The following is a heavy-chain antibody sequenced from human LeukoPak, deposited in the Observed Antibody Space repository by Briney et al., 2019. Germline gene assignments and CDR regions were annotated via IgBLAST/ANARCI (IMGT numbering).Heavy chain of an antibody. CDR1: GYTFTGYY. Sequence: ASVKVSCKASGYTFTGYYMHWVRQAPGQGLEWMGGVIPIFGTANYAQKFQGRVTITADESTSTAYMELSSLRSEDTAVYYCARDPTRRVAGTDYYYMDVWGKGTTVTISS. CDR3: ARDPTRRVAGTDYYYMDV. V-gene: IGHV1-69*13. CDR2: VIPIFGTA. D-gene: IGHD6-19*01. J-gene: IGHJ6*03.